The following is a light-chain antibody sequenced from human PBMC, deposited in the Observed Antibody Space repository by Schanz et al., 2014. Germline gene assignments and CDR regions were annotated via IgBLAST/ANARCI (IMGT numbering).Light chain of an antibody. CDR2: DAS. CDR3: QQYYGLPLT. CDR1: HSVSSNS. J-gene: IGKJ4*01. V-gene: IGKV3-20*01. Sequence: EIVLTQSPGTLSLSPGERATLSCRASHSVSSNSLVWYQQKPGQAPRLLIYDASTRATGIPDRFSGSGSGTDFTLTISSLQAEDVAVYYCQQYYGLPLTFGGGTKVEIK.